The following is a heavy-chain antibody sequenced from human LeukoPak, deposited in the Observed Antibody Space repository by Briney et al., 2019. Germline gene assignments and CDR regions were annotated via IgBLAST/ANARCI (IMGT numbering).Heavy chain of an antibody. V-gene: IGHV4-34*01. CDR1: GGSFSGYY. Sequence: SETLSLTCAVYGGSFSGYYWSWIRQPPGKGLEWIGEINHSGSTNYNSSLKSRVTISVDTSKNQFSLKLSSVTAADTAVYYCARTTEAHSWRTRYYDYYMDVWGKGTTVTVSS. CDR3: ARTTEAHSWRTRYYDYYMDV. CDR2: INHSGST. D-gene: IGHD6-13*01. J-gene: IGHJ6*03.